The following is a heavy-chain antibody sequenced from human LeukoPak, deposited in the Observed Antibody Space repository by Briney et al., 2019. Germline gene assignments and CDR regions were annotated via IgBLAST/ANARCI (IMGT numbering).Heavy chain of an antibody. Sequence: GGSLRLSCAASGFTFSSYAMSWVRQAPGKGLEWVSAITGSGGSTYYADSVKGQFTISRDNSKNTLYLQMNSLRAEDTAVYYCSSPNDEHCRTHSCRTFDYWGQGTLVTVSS. CDR1: GFTFSSYA. V-gene: IGHV3-23*01. D-gene: IGHD2-15*01. CDR2: ITGSGGST. CDR3: SSPNDEHCRTHSCRTFDY. J-gene: IGHJ4*02.